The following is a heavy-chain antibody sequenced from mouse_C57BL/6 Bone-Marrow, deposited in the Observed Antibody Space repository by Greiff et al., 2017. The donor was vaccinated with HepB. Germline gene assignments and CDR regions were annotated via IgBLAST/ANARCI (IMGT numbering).Heavy chain of an antibody. CDR3: ARGVAGTKAMDY. CDR1: GFTFSDYY. CDR2: INYDGSSN. J-gene: IGHJ4*01. D-gene: IGHD4-1*01. V-gene: IGHV5-16*01. Sequence: EVQLQESEGGLVKPGSSMKLSCTASGFTFSDYYMDWVRQVPEKGLEWVANINYDGSSNYYLDSLKSRFIISRDNAKNILYLQMSSLKSEDTATYYCARGVAGTKAMDYWGQGTSVTFSS.